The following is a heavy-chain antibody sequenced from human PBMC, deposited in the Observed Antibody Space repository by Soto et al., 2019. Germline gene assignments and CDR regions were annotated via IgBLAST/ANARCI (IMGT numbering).Heavy chain of an antibody. D-gene: IGHD6-13*01. CDR3: AAYSSSWSGWFDP. CDR1: GGTFSSYA. J-gene: IGHJ5*02. Sequence: ASVKVSCKASGGTFSSYAISWVRQAPGQGLEWMGGIIPIFGTANYAQKFQGRVTITADESTSTAYMELSSLRSEDTAVYYCAAYSSSWSGWFDPWGQGTLVTVSS. V-gene: IGHV1-69*13. CDR2: IIPIFGTA.